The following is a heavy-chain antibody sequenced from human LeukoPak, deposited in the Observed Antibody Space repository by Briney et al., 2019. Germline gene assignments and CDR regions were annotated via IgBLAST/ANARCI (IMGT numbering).Heavy chain of an antibody. D-gene: IGHD3-10*01. J-gene: IGHJ4*02. CDR2: INPNSGDT. V-gene: IGHV1-2*02. Sequence: ATVKVSCKASGYTFTGYYIHWVRQAPGQGLEWMGWINPNSGDTNYAQKFQGRVTMTRDTSINTAYMELSRLRSDDTAVYYCARDIGSGSYYWGQGTLVTVSS. CDR1: GYTFTGYY. CDR3: ARDIGSGSYY.